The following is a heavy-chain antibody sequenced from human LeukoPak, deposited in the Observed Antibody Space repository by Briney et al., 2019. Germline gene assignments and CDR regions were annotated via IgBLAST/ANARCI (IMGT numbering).Heavy chain of an antibody. D-gene: IGHD2-2*01. CDR3: ARTGVVPAPLNY. CDR1: GYSISSGYY. V-gene: IGHV4-38-2*02. Sequence: SETLSLTCTVSGYSISSGYYWGWIRQPPGKGLEGIGSIYHSGRTYYNPSLKSRVTISVDTSKNRFSLKLSSVTAADTALYYWARTGVVPAPLNYWGQGTLVTVSS. J-gene: IGHJ4*02. CDR2: IYHSGRT.